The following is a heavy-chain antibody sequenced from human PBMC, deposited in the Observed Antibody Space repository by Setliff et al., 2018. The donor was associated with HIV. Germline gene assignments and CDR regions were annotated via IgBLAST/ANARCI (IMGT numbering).Heavy chain of an antibody. Sequence: PGESLKISCKAVDYTFTTYWIGWVRQMPGEGLEWMGIIYPEDSNIKYNPSFQNQVTISADKSISTAYLQVHNLKASDTATYYCARRDGRSMNAFEIWGPGTMVPSPQ. D-gene: IGHD6-13*01. J-gene: IGHJ3*02. CDR1: DYTFTTYW. V-gene: IGHV5-51*01. CDR3: ARRDGRSMNAFEI. CDR2: IYPEDSNI.